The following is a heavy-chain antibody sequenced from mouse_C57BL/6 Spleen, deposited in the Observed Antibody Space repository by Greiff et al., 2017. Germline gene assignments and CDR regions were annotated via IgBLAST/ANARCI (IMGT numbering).Heavy chain of an antibody. CDR2: LHPNSGSP. CDR3: ARPPYDGNYSCYFDV. V-gene: IGHV1-64*01. D-gene: IGHD2-10*01. CDR1: GYTFPSYW. J-gene: IGHJ1*03. Sequence: QVQLQQPGAELVKPGASVKLSCKASGYTFPSYWMHWVKQSPGQGLEWIGMLHPNSGSPTYNEKFQSKATLTVDKSSSTAYMQLISLTSEDSAVYYCARPPYDGNYSCYFDVWGTGTTVTVSA.